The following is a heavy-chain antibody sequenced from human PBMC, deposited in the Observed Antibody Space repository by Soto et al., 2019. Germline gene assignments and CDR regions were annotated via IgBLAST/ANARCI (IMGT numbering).Heavy chain of an antibody. CDR3: ARRPPNYYDTSGYSVYDY. CDR1: GYSFTNSW. J-gene: IGHJ4*02. D-gene: IGHD3-22*01. V-gene: IGHV5-51*01. CDR2: IYPADSDT. Sequence: EVQLVQSGAEVKKPGESLKISCKGSGYSFTNSWIGWVRQMPGKGLEWMGIIYPADSDTRYSPSFQGQVTISADKSISTAYLQWSSLKASDTDMYYCARRPPNYYDTSGYSVYDYWGQGTLVTVSS.